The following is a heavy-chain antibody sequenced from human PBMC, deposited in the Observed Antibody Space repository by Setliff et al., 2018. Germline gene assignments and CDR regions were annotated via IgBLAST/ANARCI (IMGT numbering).Heavy chain of an antibody. CDR2: ISGSGGST. V-gene: IGHV3-23*01. D-gene: IGHD3-3*01. Sequence: GGSLRLSCAASGFTFSSYAMSWVRQAPGKGLEWVSAISGSGGSTHYADSVKARFTISRDNSKNTRYLQMNSLSAEDTAVYCCAGDYTYYDFWSGPSSDAFDIWGQGTMVTVSS. CDR1: GFTFSSYA. J-gene: IGHJ3*02. CDR3: AGDYTYYDFWSGPSSDAFDI.